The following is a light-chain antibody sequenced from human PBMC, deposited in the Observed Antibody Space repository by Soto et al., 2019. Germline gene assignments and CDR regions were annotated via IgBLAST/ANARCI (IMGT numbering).Light chain of an antibody. CDR2: XAS. CDR1: QNIXTR. CDR3: QQYDNSWT. Sequence: TQCAFPLSASFSDRVTIACRASQNIXTRFDWYELKPEKAPKLLNAXASSLDSVAPSRFSGSGCGTKFTITSALLPDYDVAIYCCQQYDNSWTFGQGTKVDIK. V-gene: IGKV1-5*03. J-gene: IGKJ1*01.